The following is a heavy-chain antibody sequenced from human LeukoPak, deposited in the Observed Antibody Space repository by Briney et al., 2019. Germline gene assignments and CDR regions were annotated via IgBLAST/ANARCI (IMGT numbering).Heavy chain of an antibody. CDR3: AKADAYGSGSRSVYFDY. D-gene: IGHD3-10*01. Sequence: PGGTLRLSCAASGFTFSSYGMSWVRQAPGKGLEWVSAISGSGGSTYYADSVKGRFTISRDNSKNTLYLQMNSLRAEDTAVYYCAKADAYGSGSRSVYFDYWGQGTLVTVSS. V-gene: IGHV3-23*01. CDR1: GFTFSSYG. J-gene: IGHJ4*02. CDR2: ISGSGGST.